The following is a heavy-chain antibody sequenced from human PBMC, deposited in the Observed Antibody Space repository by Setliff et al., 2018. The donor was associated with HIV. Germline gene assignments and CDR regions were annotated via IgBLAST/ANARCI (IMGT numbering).Heavy chain of an antibody. V-gene: IGHV4-4*07. CDR1: GGSMRGYY. CDR3: ARDRGTITMTVFDL. CDR2: VYISGST. D-gene: IGHD3-22*01. Sequence: PSETLSLTCTVSGGSMRGYYWSWIRQPAGKGLEWIGRVYISGSTNYNPSLESRVTMSLDNSKNQFSLKLSSVTAADTAVYYCARDRGTITMTVFDLWGRGTLVTVS. J-gene: IGHJ2*01.